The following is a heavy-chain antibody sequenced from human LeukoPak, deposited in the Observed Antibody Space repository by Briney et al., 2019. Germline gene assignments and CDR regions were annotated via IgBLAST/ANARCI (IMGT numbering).Heavy chain of an antibody. CDR3: ARVTHSSNWYAHFSY. V-gene: IGHV1-46*02. D-gene: IGHD6-13*01. CDR1: GYTFNSYY. J-gene: IGHJ4*02. CDR2: INSNGGSK. Sequence: ASVKVSFKASGYTFNSYYMHWVRHAPGQGLEGMGKINSNGGSKTYAQKFQGRVTLTGDMSTSTVYMELSSLRSEDTAVYYCARVTHSSNWYAHFSYWGQGTLVTVSS.